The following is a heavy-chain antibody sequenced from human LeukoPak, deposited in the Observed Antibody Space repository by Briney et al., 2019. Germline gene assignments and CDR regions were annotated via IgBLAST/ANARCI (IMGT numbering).Heavy chain of an antibody. CDR2: IYYSGST. CDR1: GGSISSSSYY. D-gene: IGHD6-19*01. Sequence: SETLSLTCTVSGGSISSSSYYWGWIRQPPGKGLEWIGSIYYSGSTYYNPSLKSRVTISVDTSNNQFSLKLNSVTAADTAVYYCARHGDSSGWTLRAFDIWGQGTVVTVSS. V-gene: IGHV4-39*01. J-gene: IGHJ3*02. CDR3: ARHGDSSGWTLRAFDI.